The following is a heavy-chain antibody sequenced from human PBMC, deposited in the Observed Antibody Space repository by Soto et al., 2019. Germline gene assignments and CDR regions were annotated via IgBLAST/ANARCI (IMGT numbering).Heavy chain of an antibody. J-gene: IGHJ4*02. V-gene: IGHV4-61*01. CDR3: ARVFPYYDFWSGYYPD. Sequence: ETLSLTCTVSGGSVSSGSYYWSWIRQPPGKGLEWIGYIYYSGSTNYNPSLKSRVTISVDTSKYQFSLKLSSVTAADTAVYYCARVFPYYDFWSGYYPDWGQGTLVTVSS. CDR1: GGSVSSGSYY. CDR2: IYYSGST. D-gene: IGHD3-3*01.